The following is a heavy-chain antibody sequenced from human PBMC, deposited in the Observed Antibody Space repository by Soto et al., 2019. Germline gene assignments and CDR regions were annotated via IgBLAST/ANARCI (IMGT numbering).Heavy chain of an antibody. CDR2: VSAYNGNT. Sequence: QVQLVQSGAEVKKPGASVKVSCKASGYTFRKKAITGWRQAPGQGLEWMGWVSAYNGNTNYAQKFKGRVTMTTDTSTSTAYMEIRSLRYDDTAVYFCARASRYYWNYMMYWGQGTLVTVSS. CDR1: GYTFRKKA. CDR3: ARASRYYWNYMMY. D-gene: IGHD1-7*01. V-gene: IGHV1-18*01. J-gene: IGHJ4*02.